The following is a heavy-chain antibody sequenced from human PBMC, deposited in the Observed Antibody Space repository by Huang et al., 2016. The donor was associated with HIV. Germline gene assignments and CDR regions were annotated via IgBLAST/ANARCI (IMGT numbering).Heavy chain of an antibody. Sequence: QVQLQESGPGLVKPSQTLSLTCSASGRSISSGGHYWSWIRQSPGRGLEWSGCIYYSGTTRYNPSLKSRVSISGATSKNQFSLKLTSVTAADTAVYYCARGLWAMVEGSFYFDYWGQGTLVTVSS. D-gene: IGHD5-18*01. V-gene: IGHV4-30-4*08. CDR3: ARGLWAMVEGSFYFDY. J-gene: IGHJ4*02. CDR2: IYYSGTT. CDR1: GRSISSGGHY.